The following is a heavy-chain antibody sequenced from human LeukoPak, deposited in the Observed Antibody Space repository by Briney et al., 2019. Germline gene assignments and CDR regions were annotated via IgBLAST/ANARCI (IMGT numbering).Heavy chain of an antibody. Sequence: SETLSLTCSVSGGSIRSSSYFWGWIRQPPGKGLEWIGSIYYSGSTYYNPSLKSRVTISVDTSKNQFSLKLSSVTAADTAVYYCARLWLSSVSDFDYWGQGTLVTVSS. CDR3: ARLWLSSVSDFDY. V-gene: IGHV4-39*01. CDR2: IYYSGST. J-gene: IGHJ4*02. CDR1: GGSIRSSSYF. D-gene: IGHD3-22*01.